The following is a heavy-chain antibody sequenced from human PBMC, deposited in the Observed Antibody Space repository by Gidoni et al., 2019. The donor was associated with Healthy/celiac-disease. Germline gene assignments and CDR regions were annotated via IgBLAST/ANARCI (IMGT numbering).Heavy chain of an antibody. V-gene: IGHV3-23*04. CDR1: GFIFSSYA. Sequence: EVQLVESGGGLLPPGGSLRLPCAASGFIFSSYAMSCVCEAQVKGLECVSAISGSGGSTYYADSVKGRFTISRDNSKNTLYLQMNSLRAEDTAVYYCAKSLYSSSRVVVDYWGQGTLVTVSS. D-gene: IGHD6-6*01. CDR2: ISGSGGST. CDR3: AKSLYSSSRVVVDY. J-gene: IGHJ4*02.